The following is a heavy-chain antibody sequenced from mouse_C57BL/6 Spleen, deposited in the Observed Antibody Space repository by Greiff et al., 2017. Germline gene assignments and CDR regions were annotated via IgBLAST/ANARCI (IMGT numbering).Heavy chain of an antibody. CDR2: ISYDGSN. CDR1: GYSITSGYY. J-gene: IGHJ2*01. D-gene: IGHD1-1*01. Sequence: EVQLQESGPGLVKPSQSLSLTCSVTGYSITSGYYWNWIRQFPGNKLEWMGYISYDGSNNYNPSLKNLISITRDTSKNQFFLKLNSVTTEDTATYYGARDRGYGSSYAYYFDYWGQGTTLTVSS. CDR3: ARDRGYGSSYAYYFDY. V-gene: IGHV3-6*01.